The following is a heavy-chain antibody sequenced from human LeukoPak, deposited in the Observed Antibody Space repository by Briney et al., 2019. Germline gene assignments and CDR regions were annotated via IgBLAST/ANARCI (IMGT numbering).Heavy chain of an antibody. V-gene: IGHV3-49*04. Sequence: PWRSLRLSCTASGFTFGDYAMSWVRQAPGKGLEWVGFIRSKAYGGTTEYAASVKGRFTTSRDDSKSIAYLQMNSLKTEDTAVYYCTRDYSPLSEWALTPTFDYWGQGTLVTVSS. CDR3: TRDYSPLSEWALTPTFDY. CDR2: IRSKAYGGTT. J-gene: IGHJ4*02. D-gene: IGHD3-3*01. CDR1: GFTFGDYA.